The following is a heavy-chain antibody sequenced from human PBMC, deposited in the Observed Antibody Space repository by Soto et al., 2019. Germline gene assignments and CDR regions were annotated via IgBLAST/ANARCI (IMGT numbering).Heavy chain of an antibody. CDR2: IYYSGST. Sequence: QVQLQESGPGLVKPSQTLSLTCTVSGGSISSGGYYWSWILQHPGKGLEWIGYIYYSGSTYYNPSLKSRVTVSVDTSKNQFSLKLSSVTAADTAVYYCARAVGYCSGGSCYSDYFQHWGQGTLVTVSS. CDR1: GGSISSGGYY. V-gene: IGHV4-31*03. CDR3: ARAVGYCSGGSCYSDYFQH. D-gene: IGHD2-15*01. J-gene: IGHJ1*01.